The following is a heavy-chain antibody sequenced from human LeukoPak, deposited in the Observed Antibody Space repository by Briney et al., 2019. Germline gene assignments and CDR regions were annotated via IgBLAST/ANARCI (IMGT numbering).Heavy chain of an antibody. D-gene: IGHD5-12*01. Sequence: GSLRLSCTASGFXFNNFAMSWARQAPGEGLEWLASLTSSGHQIYYADSVKGRFTISRDNSENTLYLDMNNLRAEDTAIYYCAKDGRYSGYDFAESWGQGTLVTVSS. CDR2: LTSSGHQI. V-gene: IGHV3-23*01. CDR1: GFXFNNFA. CDR3: AKDGRYSGYDFAES. J-gene: IGHJ5*02.